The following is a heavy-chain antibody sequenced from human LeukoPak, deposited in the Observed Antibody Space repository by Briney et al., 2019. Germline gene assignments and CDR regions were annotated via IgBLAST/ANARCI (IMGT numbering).Heavy chain of an antibody. D-gene: IGHD3-10*01. J-gene: IGHJ5*02. CDR1: GYTLTELS. CDR3: ATMCRKAMVRGVISWFDP. CDR2: FDPEDGET. Sequence: ASVKVSCKVSGYTLTELSMHWVRQAPGKGLEWMGGFDPEDGETIYAQKFQGRVTVTEDTSTDTAYMELSSLRSEDTAVYYCATMCRKAMVRGVISWFDPWGQGTLVTVSS. V-gene: IGHV1-24*01.